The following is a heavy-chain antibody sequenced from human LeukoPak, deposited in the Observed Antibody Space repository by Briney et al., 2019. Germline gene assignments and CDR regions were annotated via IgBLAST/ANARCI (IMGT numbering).Heavy chain of an antibody. CDR1: GFTFSSYA. V-gene: IGHV3-30-3*01. D-gene: IGHD3-10*01. CDR3: ARDPGWVGYTFDP. Sequence: SGGSLRLSCAASGFTFSSYAMHWVRQAPGKGLEWVAVISYDGSNKYYADSVKGRFTISRDNSKNTLYLQMNSLRDEDTAVYYCARDPGWVGYTFDPWGQGTLVTVSS. J-gene: IGHJ5*02. CDR2: ISYDGSNK.